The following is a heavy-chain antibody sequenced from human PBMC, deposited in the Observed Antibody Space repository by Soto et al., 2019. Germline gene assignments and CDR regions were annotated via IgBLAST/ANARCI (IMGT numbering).Heavy chain of an antibody. D-gene: IGHD2-8*02. CDR1: GFIGSSYD. CDR2: ILVDGRT. Sequence: GGSLRLSCAASGFIGSSYDMSWVRQAPGKGLEWVSTILVDGRTFYVDSVKGRFTISRDSSQNTVYLQMNSLTAGDTALYYCAKATATGGGAFDICGQGTMVTVSS. CDR3: AKATATGGGAFDI. V-gene: IGHV3-23*01. J-gene: IGHJ3*02.